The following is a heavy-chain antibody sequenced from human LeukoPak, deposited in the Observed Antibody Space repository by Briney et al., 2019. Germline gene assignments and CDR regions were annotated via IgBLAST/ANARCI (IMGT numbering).Heavy chain of an antibody. V-gene: IGHV1-2*02. J-gene: IGHJ4*02. CDR1: GNTFTVYS. Sequence: ASVKVSCKASGNTFTVYSMHWVRQAPGQGLGWIVCINPNSGVTNYAQKLQDRVTIARDTSISTACMCSSRLRADDTSVYFCATPTGTSCSDYWGQGTLVTVSS. D-gene: IGHD1-1*01. CDR3: ATPTGTSCSDY. CDR2: INPNSGVT.